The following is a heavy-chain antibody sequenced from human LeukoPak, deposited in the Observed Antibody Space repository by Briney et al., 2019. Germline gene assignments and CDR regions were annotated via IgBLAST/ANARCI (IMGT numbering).Heavy chain of an antibody. Sequence: SQTLSLTCTVSGGSISSGDYYWSWIRQPPGKGLEWIGEINHSGSTNYNPSLKSRVTISVDTSKNQFSLKLSSVTAADTAVYYCARSYASNWGYFDYWGQGTLVTVSS. CDR2: INHSGST. CDR1: GGSISSGDYY. CDR3: ARSYASNWGYFDY. V-gene: IGHV4-30-4*01. J-gene: IGHJ4*02. D-gene: IGHD7-27*01.